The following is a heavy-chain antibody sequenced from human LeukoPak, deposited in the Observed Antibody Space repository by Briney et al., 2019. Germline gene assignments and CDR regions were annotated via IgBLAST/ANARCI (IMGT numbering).Heavy chain of an antibody. CDR2: FDPEDGET. CDR1: GYTLTELS. Sequence: ASVKVSCKVSGYTLTELSMHWVRQAPGKGLEWMGGFDPEDGETIYAQKFQGRVTMTTDTSTSTAYMELRSLRSDDTAVYYCARDHHYYDSSGGYWGQGTLVTVSS. CDR3: ARDHHYYDSSGGY. D-gene: IGHD3-22*01. V-gene: IGHV1-24*01. J-gene: IGHJ4*02.